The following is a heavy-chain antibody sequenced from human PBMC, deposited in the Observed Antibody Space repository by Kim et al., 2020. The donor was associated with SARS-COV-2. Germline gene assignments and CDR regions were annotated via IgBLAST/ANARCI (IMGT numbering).Heavy chain of an antibody. Sequence: SETLSLTCTVSGGSISSNGVYYWTWIRQRPGKGLEWIGSIHYSGSIYYNPSLKSRFTISSDASEIQFSLNLTSVTAADTAVYYCARGRDEYKVGNYWGQGTLVTVSS. V-gene: IGHV4-31*03. CDR1: GGSISSNGVYY. CDR2: IHYSGSI. J-gene: IGHJ4*02. CDR3: ARGRDEYKVGNY. D-gene: IGHD1-26*01.